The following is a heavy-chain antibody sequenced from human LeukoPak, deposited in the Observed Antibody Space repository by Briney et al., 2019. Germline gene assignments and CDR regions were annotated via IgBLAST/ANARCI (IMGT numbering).Heavy chain of an antibody. CDR1: GFTFSNYA. CDR3: AKGGKWDVTPFDC. Sequence: GSLRLSCAASGFTFSNYAMSWVRQAPGKGLEWVSAISGGGGSTYYADSVKGRFTISRDNSKNTLYLQVNSLRAEDTAVYYCAKGGKWDVTPFDCWGQGTLVTVSS. V-gene: IGHV3-23*01. J-gene: IGHJ4*02. CDR2: ISGGGGST. D-gene: IGHD1-26*01.